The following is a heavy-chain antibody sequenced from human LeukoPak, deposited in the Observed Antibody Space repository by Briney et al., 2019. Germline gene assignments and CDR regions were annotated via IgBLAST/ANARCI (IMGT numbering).Heavy chain of an antibody. CDR1: GGSISSYY. J-gene: IGHJ3*02. D-gene: IGHD3-10*01. CDR2: IYYSGST. V-gene: IGHV4-59*01. Sequence: TLSLTCTVSGGSISSYYWSWIRQPPGKGLEWIGYIYYSGSTNYNPSLKSRVTISVDTSKNQFSLKLSSVTAADTAVYYCARDDKQYGSVNGQAFDIWGQGTMVTVSS. CDR3: ARDDKQYGSVNGQAFDI.